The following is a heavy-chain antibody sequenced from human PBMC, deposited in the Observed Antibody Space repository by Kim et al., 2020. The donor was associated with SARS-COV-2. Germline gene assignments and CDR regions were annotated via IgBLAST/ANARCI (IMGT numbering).Heavy chain of an antibody. Sequence: SETLSLTCTVSGGSISSYYWSWIRQPPGKGLEWIGHVSNSGDTTYNPSLKSRVTISLDTSRNQLSLRLSSVTTADTAMYYCARDSGPYGWIDPWGQGTLVTVSS. D-gene: IGHD4-17*01. J-gene: IGHJ5*02. V-gene: IGHV4-59*01. CDR2: VSNSGDT. CDR3: ARDSGPYGWIDP. CDR1: GGSISSYY.